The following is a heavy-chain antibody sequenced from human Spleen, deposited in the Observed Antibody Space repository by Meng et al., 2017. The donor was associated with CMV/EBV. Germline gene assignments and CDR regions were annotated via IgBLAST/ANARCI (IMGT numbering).Heavy chain of an antibody. CDR2: ISPNNGGT. CDR3: ARGDTVVTPDY. CDR1: GYTFTGYY. Sequence: SCKASGYTFTGYYMHWVRQAPGQGLEWMGWISPNNGGTNYAQKFQGRVTMTTDTSISTAYMELSRLRIDDTALYYCARGDTVVTPDYWGQGTLVTVSS. J-gene: IGHJ4*02. V-gene: IGHV1-2*02. D-gene: IGHD4-23*01.